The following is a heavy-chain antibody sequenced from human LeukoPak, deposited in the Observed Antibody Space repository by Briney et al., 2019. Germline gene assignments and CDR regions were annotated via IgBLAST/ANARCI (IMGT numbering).Heavy chain of an antibody. D-gene: IGHD6-25*01. CDR3: ARDHSTGWDFDY. J-gene: IGHJ4*02. V-gene: IGHV4-39*07. Sequence: PSETLSLTCTVSGDSISSNNYYWGWIRQPPGKGLEWIGSMYHSGDTHYNPSLKSRVTISVDMPKNQFSLKLTSVTAADTAVYYCARDHSTGWDFDYWGQGTLVTVSS. CDR1: GDSISSNNYY. CDR2: MYHSGDT.